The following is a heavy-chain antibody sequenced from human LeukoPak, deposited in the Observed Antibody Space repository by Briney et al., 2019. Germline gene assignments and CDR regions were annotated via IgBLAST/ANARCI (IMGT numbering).Heavy chain of an antibody. CDR2: LSGSSGTA. Sequence: GGSLRLSCAASGFMFSNYAMSWVRQAPGRGLEWVSYLSGSSGTAYYAESVEGRFAISRDNSKNTLYLQMNSLRAEDTAVYYCAGHEGYHYDSSGGEFDIWGQGTQVTVSS. CDR1: GFMFSNYA. CDR3: AGHEGYHYDSSGGEFDI. V-gene: IGHV3-23*01. J-gene: IGHJ4*02. D-gene: IGHD3-22*01.